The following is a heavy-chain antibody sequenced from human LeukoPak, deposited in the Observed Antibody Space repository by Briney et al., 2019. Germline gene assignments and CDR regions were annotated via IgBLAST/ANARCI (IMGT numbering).Heavy chain of an antibody. D-gene: IGHD3-10*01. J-gene: IGHJ5*02. V-gene: IGHV4-34*01. CDR3: ARARRANAMVRGAPYNWFDP. Sequence: SETLSLTCAVYGVSFSGYYWSWLRQPPGKGLEWLGEINHSGSTNYNPSLKSRVTISVDTSKNQFSLKLSSVTAADTAVYYCARARRANAMVRGAPYNWFDPWGQGTLVTVSS. CDR1: GVSFSGYY. CDR2: INHSGST.